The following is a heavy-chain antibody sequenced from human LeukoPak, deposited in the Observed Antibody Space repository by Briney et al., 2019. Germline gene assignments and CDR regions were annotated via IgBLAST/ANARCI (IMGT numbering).Heavy chain of an antibody. D-gene: IGHD2-21*02. CDR2: VKTKSEGVTT. V-gene: IGHV3-15*01. Sequence: EGSLRLSCAASGFTFSDYYMSWIRQAPGKGLKWVGRVKTKSEGVTTDYPAPVKGRFTISRDDSKTTLYLQMNSLKTEDTAVYYCTTRVVTTNDYWGQGTLVTVSS. CDR1: GFTFSDYY. CDR3: TTRVVTTNDY. J-gene: IGHJ4*02.